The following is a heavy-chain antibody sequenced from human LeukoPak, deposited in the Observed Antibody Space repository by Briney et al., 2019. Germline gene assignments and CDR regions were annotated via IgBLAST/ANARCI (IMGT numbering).Heavy chain of an antibody. Sequence: GPSLRHSRAAARFTVSKHYRDWGRQAPGKRLEWVGRTRNKANSYTTEYAASVKGRFTISRDDSKNSLYLQMNSLKTEDTAVYYCAREGSSGWFLSYWGQGTLVTVSS. D-gene: IGHD6-19*01. V-gene: IGHV3-72*01. CDR3: AREGSSGWFLSY. CDR1: RFTVSKHY. CDR2: TRNKANSYTT. J-gene: IGHJ4*02.